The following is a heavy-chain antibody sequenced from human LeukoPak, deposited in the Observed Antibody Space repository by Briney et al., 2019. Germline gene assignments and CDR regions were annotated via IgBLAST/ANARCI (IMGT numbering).Heavy chain of an antibody. CDR1: GGSFGGYY. D-gene: IGHD3-10*01. V-gene: IGHV4-34*01. Sequence: SETLSLTCAVYGGSFGGYYWSWIRQPPGKGLEWIGEINHSGSTNYNPSLKSRVTISLDTSRNQFSLRLNPVTAADTAVYYCAKSNGYGLVDIWGQGTMVTVSS. CDR3: AKSNGYGLVDI. J-gene: IGHJ3*02. CDR2: INHSGST.